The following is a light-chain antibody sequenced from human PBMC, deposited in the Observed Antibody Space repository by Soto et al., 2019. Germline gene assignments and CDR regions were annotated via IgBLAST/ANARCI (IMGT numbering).Light chain of an antibody. V-gene: IGKV1-6*01. CDR2: GAS. J-gene: IGKJ1*01. CDR3: LQDYNYPRT. CDR1: QGIRYD. Sequence: AIQMIQSPSSLSASVGDRVTITCRASQGIRYDLAWYQQKPGKAPKLLIYGASTLQSGVPSRFSGSGSGTDFTLTISSLQPEDFATYYCLQDYNYPRTFGQGTKVDIK.